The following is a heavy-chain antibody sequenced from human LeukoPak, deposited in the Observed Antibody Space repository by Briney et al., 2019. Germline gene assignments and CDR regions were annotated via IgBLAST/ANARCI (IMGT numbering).Heavy chain of an antibody. Sequence: GGSRRLSCAASGLTIPNTWMTWVRQPPGKGLEWVGRIKSKNDGETTDYAAPVKGRFTISRDDSKNTLYLQMNSLKTEDTAVYYCVGSFLGFWGRGTLVTVSS. J-gene: IGHJ4*02. D-gene: IGHD3-10*01. CDR1: GLTIPNTW. CDR2: IKSKNDGETT. V-gene: IGHV3-15*01. CDR3: VGSFLGF.